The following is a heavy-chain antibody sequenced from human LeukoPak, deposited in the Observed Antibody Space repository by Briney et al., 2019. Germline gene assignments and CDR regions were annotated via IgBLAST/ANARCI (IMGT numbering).Heavy chain of an antibody. CDR2: IIPIFGTA. J-gene: IGHJ4*02. V-gene: IGHV1-69*06. CDR3: ARGNMVPIVRGLIIQGLYYFDY. CDR1: GYTFTSYG. D-gene: IGHD3-10*01. Sequence: SVKVSCKASGYTFTSYGISWVRQAPGQGLEWMGGIIPIFGTANYAQKFHGRVTITADKSISTAYMQLSSLRSDDTAVYYCARGNMVPIVRGLIIQGLYYFDYWGQGTLATVSS.